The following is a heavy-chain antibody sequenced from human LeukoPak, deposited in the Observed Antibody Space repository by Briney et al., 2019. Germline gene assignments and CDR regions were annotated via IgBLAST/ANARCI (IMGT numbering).Heavy chain of an antibody. V-gene: IGHV3-21*05. J-gene: IGHJ4*02. CDR1: GFTFRSYN. Sequence: GGSLRLSCAAFGFTFRSYNMIWVRQAPGKGLEWVSNIDGASTFIYYADSVKGRFTISRDNAKNSLYLQMNSLRAEDTAVYYCAIAGYYDSSGYQPWGQGTLVTVSS. CDR3: AIAGYYDSSGYQP. D-gene: IGHD3-22*01. CDR2: IDGASTFI.